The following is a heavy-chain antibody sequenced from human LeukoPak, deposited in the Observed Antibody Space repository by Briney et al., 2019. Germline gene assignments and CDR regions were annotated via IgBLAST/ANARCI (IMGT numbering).Heavy chain of an antibody. D-gene: IGHD1-26*01. J-gene: IGHJ5*02. CDR2: IYPGDSDT. CDR3: ARLADTTS. V-gene: IGHV5-51*01. CDR1: GYTFPNYR. Sequence: GESLNISCKGSGYTFPNYRIAWVRQIPGKGLEWMGIIYPGDSDTRYSPSFQCQVTISADKSTTTAYLQWSSLKASDTAMYFCARLADTTSWGQGTLVTVSS.